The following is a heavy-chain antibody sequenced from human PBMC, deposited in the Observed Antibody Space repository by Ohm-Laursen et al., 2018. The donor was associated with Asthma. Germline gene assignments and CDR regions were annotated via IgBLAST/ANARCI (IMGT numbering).Heavy chain of an antibody. Sequence: TLSLTCTVSGGSISSGGYYWSWIRQHPGKGLEWIGYIYYSGSTCYNPSLKSRVTISVDTSKNQFSLKLSSVTAADTAVYYCARDRRGSYDSSGYYYTGLYWYFDLWGRGTLVTVSS. CDR3: ARDRRGSYDSSGYYYTGLYWYFDL. D-gene: IGHD3-22*01. J-gene: IGHJ2*01. CDR2: IYYSGST. CDR1: GGSISSGGYY. V-gene: IGHV4-31*03.